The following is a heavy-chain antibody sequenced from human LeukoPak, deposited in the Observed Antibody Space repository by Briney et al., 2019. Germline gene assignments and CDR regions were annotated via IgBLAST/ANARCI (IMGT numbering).Heavy chain of an antibody. CDR1: GDSISSSSFHY. CDR2: THYSGST. D-gene: IGHD6-13*01. Sequence: PSETLSLTCTVSGDSISSSSFHYWGWIRQPPGKGLEWIGSTHYSGSTNYNPSLKSRVTISVDTSKNQFSLKLSSVTAADRAVYYCARVLYSSSWYDIDSWGQGTLVTVSS. J-gene: IGHJ4*02. V-gene: IGHV4-39*02. CDR3: ARVLYSSSWYDIDS.